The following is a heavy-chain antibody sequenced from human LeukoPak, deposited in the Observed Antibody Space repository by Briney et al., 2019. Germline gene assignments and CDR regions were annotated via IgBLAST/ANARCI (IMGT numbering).Heavy chain of an antibody. CDR1: GGSFSGYY. CDR3: ARDRQIAY. Sequence: ETLSLTCAVYGGSFSGYYWSWIRQPPGKGLEWVANIKQDGSEKHYVDSVKGRFTISRDNAKNSLYLQTNSLRAEDTAVYYCARDRQIAYWGQGTLVTVSS. J-gene: IGHJ4*02. CDR2: IKQDGSEK. V-gene: IGHV3-7*01.